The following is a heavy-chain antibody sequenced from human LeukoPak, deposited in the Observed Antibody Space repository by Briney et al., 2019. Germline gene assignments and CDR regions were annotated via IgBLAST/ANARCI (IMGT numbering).Heavy chain of an antibody. Sequence: GGSLRLSCAASGFTFSSYEMNWVRQAPGKGLEWVAVISYDGKKNYYADSVKGRFTLTRDDSANTLSLQMNSLRAEDTAVYYCVRGSKIRGVIPEGEFDYWGQGTLVTVSS. D-gene: IGHD3-10*01. CDR3: VRGSKIRGVIPEGEFDY. CDR2: ISYDGKKN. V-gene: IGHV3-30*03. J-gene: IGHJ4*02. CDR1: GFTFSSYE.